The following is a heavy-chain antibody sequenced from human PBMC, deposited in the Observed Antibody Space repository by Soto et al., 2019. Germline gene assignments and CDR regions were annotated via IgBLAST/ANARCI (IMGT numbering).Heavy chain of an antibody. Sequence: QVQLVESGGGVVQPGRSLRLSCAASGFTFSSYGMHWVRQAPGKGLEWVAVISHDGNNKYYADSVKGRFTISRDNSKNTLYQQMNSLRAEDTAVYYCAKVRLYCRSTSCSHYYYYGMDVWGQGTTVTVSS. V-gene: IGHV3-30*18. D-gene: IGHD2-2*01. CDR3: AKVRLYCRSTSCSHYYYYGMDV. CDR1: GFTFSSYG. CDR2: ISHDGNNK. J-gene: IGHJ6*02.